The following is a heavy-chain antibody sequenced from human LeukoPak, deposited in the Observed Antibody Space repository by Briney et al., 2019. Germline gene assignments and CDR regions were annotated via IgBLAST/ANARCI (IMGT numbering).Heavy chain of an antibody. Sequence: GGSLRLSCVASGFTFSTYAMSWVRQAPGKGLEWVSSARDSGTTYYADSVKGRFTVSRDNSKNTLYLQRSSLKVEDTAVYYCARDAYYYDSGDYYSWFDPWGQGTLVTVSS. CDR3: ARDAYYYDSGDYYSWFDP. D-gene: IGHD3-22*01. CDR2: ARDSGTT. V-gene: IGHV3-23*01. J-gene: IGHJ5*02. CDR1: GFTFSTYA.